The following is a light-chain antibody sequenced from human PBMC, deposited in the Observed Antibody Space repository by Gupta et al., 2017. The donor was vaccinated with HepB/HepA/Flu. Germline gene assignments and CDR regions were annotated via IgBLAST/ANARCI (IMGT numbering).Light chain of an antibody. CDR2: DFS. Sequence: QSPLTQPASVSGSPGQSITISCTGTSSDIGRYNYVSWYQQHPGKAPKLIIYDFSNRPSGVSKRFSGSNSGSTASLTISGLQAEDEGDYYCNSYTSSSTPYFFATGTKFTVL. CDR1: SSDIGRYNY. J-gene: IGLJ1*01. CDR3: NSYTSSSTPYF. V-gene: IGLV2-14*03.